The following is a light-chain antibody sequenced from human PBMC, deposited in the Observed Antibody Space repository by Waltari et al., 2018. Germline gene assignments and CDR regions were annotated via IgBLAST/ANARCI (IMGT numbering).Light chain of an antibody. J-gene: IGLJ2*01. CDR2: NNN. V-gene: IGLV1-40*01. CDR3: QSYDTSLSGSI. Sequence: QSVLTQPPSVSGAPGPRVTISCTGSSSTIGAGYDLHWYQQYPGAAPKVLIYNNNNRPSGVPDRFSGSKSGTSASLAITGLQAEDEADYYCQSYDTSLSGSIFGGGTKLTVL. CDR1: SSTIGAGYD.